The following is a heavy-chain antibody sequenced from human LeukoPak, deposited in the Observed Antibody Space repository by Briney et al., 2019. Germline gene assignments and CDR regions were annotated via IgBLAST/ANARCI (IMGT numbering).Heavy chain of an antibody. V-gene: IGHV4-4*02. CDR3: ARQWMVSSSPRYFDY. CDR1: GGSISSSNW. D-gene: IGHD6-13*01. J-gene: IGHJ4*02. Sequence: KPSGTLSLTCAVSGGSISSSNWWSWVRQPPGKGLEWIGSIYYSGSTYYNPSLKSRVTISVDTSKNQFSLKLSSVTAADTAVYYCARQWMVSSSPRYFDYWGQGTLVTVSS. CDR2: IYYSGST.